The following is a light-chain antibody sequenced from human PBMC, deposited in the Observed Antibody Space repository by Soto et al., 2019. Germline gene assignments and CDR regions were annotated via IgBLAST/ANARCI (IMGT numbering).Light chain of an antibody. CDR1: QNVASNY. CDR2: GSS. Sequence: VMRQPPATLSVSTGERATLSCRAIQNVASNYLAWYQQKPGQAPRLLIYGSSIRGAGIPDRFSGSGSGTSFALTNSGLVPEYFAAYSCHPYCRSLRTFGQGTEVHIK. J-gene: IGKJ1*01. CDR3: HPYCRSLRT. V-gene: IGKV3-20*01.